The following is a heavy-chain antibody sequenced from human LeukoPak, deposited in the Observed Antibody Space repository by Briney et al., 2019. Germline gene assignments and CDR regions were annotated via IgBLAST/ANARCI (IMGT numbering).Heavy chain of an antibody. CDR3: ARVPGGALNWFDP. Sequence: SETLSLTCTVSGDSISSSSSYWGWIRQPPGKGLEWIGTIYYSGSTYYNPSLKSRVTISVDTSKNQFSLKLSSVTAADTAVYYCARVPGGALNWFDPWGQGTLVTVSS. CDR2: IYYSGST. V-gene: IGHV4-39*01. D-gene: IGHD1-1*01. CDR1: GDSISSSSSY. J-gene: IGHJ5*02.